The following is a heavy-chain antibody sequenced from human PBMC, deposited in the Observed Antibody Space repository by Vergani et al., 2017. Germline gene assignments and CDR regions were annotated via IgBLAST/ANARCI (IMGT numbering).Heavy chain of an antibody. CDR3: ARDRYSGSCWDRTALDY. V-gene: IGHV1-8*01. J-gene: IGHJ4*02. CDR1: GYTFTSYD. Sequence: QVQLVQSGAEVKKPGASVKVSCKASGYTFTSYDINWVRQATGQGLEWMGWMNPNSGNTGYAQQLQGRVTLTADASTSTASMELSSLRSEDTDVYYCARDRYSGSCWDRTALDYWGQGTLVTVSS. D-gene: IGHD1-26*01. CDR2: MNPNSGNT.